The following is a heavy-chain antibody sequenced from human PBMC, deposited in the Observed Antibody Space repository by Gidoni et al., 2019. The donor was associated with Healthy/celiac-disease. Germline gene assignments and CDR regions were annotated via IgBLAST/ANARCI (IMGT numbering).Heavy chain of an antibody. J-gene: IGHJ6*02. V-gene: IGHV4-34*01. CDR3: ASGRCSSTSCYHYYGMDV. Sequence: GKGLEWIGEINHSGSTNYNPSLKSRVTISVDTSKNQFSLKLSSVTAADTAVYYCASGRCSSTSCYHYYGMDVWGQGTTVTVSS. CDR2: INHSGST. D-gene: IGHD2-2*01.